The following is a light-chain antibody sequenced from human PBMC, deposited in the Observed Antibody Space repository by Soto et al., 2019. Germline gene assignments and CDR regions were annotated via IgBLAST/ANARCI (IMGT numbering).Light chain of an antibody. Sequence: QSVLTQPASVSGSAGQSITISCTGTSSDVGGYNYVSWYQQHPGKAPKLMIFEVSNRPSGVSNRFSGSKSVITASLTISGLQAEDEADYYCSSYTSSITPYVFGTGTKVTVL. J-gene: IGLJ1*01. CDR1: SSDVGGYNY. V-gene: IGLV2-14*01. CDR2: EVS. CDR3: SSYTSSITPYV.